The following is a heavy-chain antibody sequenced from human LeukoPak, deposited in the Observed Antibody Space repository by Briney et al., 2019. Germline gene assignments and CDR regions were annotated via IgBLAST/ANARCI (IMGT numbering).Heavy chain of an antibody. CDR1: GFTLSRNY. V-gene: IGHV3-66*01. J-gene: IGHJ3*02. D-gene: IGHD3-16*01. CDR2: IYSGGST. Sequence: GGSRRLACAASGFTLSRNYMSWVRQAPGKGLEWVAVIYSGGSTYYADSVKGRFTISRYNSKNTMYLQMNSLRAEDTAVYYCARAVSALGELLNDAFDIWGQGTMVTVSS. CDR3: ARAVSALGELLNDAFDI.